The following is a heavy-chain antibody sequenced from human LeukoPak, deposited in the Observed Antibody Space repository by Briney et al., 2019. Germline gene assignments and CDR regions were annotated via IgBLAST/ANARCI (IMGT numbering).Heavy chain of an antibody. V-gene: IGHV7-4-1*02. Sequence: ASVKVSCKASGYTFTSYAMNWARQAPGQGLEWMGWINTNTGNPTYAQGFTGRFVFSLDTSVSTAYLQVSSLKAEDTAVYYCARGAYFDWLYPDYWGQGTLVTVSS. CDR3: ARGAYFDWLYPDY. D-gene: IGHD3-9*01. CDR1: GYTFTSYA. J-gene: IGHJ4*02. CDR2: INTNTGNP.